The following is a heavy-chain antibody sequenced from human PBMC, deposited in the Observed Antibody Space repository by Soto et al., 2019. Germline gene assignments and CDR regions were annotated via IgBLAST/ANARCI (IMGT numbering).Heavy chain of an antibody. V-gene: IGHV3-30*18. Sequence: GGSLRLSCAASGFTFSSYGMHWVRQAPGKGLEWVAVISYDGSNKYYADSVKGRFTISRDNSKNTLYLQMNSLRAEDTAVYYCAKRGNSGSYYSFDYCGQGTLVTVSS. D-gene: IGHD1-26*01. CDR2: ISYDGSNK. CDR1: GFTFSSYG. CDR3: AKRGNSGSYYSFDY. J-gene: IGHJ4*02.